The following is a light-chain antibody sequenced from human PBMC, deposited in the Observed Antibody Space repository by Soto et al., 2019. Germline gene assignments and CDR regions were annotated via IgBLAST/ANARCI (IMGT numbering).Light chain of an antibody. J-gene: IGLJ1*01. CDR2: SNN. Sequence: QLVLTQPPSASGTPGQRVTISCSGSSSNIGSNTVNWYQQLPGTAPKLLIYSNNQRPSGVPDRFSGSKSDTSASLAISGLQSEDEADYYCAAWDDSLTGYVFGTGTKLTVL. CDR1: SSNIGSNT. CDR3: AAWDDSLTGYV. V-gene: IGLV1-44*01.